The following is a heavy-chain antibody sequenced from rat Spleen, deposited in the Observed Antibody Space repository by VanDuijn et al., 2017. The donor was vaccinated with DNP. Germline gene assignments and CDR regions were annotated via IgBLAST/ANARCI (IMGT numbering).Heavy chain of an antibody. CDR2: ISTSGSRA. V-gene: IGHV5-7*01. Sequence: EVLLVESDGGLVQPGRSLKLSCAVSGITFSDHNMAWVRQAPKKSLEWVATISTSGSRAYYPDSVKGRFTISRDDAKSSLYLQMNSLKSEDTATYYCARSRLPGYYPFACWGQGTLVTVSS. CDR3: ARSRLPGYYPFAC. J-gene: IGHJ3*01. CDR1: GITFSDHN. D-gene: IGHD1-4*01.